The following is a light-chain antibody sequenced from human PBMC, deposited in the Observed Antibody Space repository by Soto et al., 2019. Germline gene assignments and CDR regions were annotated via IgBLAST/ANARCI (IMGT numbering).Light chain of an antibody. CDR2: KAS. Sequence: DIQMTHSPSTLSASVGDRVIITCRASQSISTWLAWYQQKPGKAPKVLIYKASILESGVPSRFSGSGSGTEFTLTISSLQPDDFATYYCQQYNSYSRTFGQGTKVDIK. V-gene: IGKV1-5*03. CDR1: QSISTW. J-gene: IGKJ1*01. CDR3: QQYNSYSRT.